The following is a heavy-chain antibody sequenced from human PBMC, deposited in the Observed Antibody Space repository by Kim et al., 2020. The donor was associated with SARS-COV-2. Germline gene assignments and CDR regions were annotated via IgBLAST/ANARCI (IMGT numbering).Heavy chain of an antibody. D-gene: IGHD3-22*01. V-gene: IGHV5-51*01. J-gene: IGHJ5*02. CDR3: VRLSSGYRNWFDP. Sequence: YSPSSQGQVTISADKSISTAYLQWSSLKASDTAMYYCVRLSSGYRNWFDPWGQGTLVTVSS.